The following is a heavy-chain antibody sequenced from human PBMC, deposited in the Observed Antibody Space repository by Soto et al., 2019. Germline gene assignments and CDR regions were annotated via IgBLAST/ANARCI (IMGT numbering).Heavy chain of an antibody. CDR2: IYHSGST. J-gene: IGHJ6*02. CDR3: AIVKDPGGPYYYYGMDV. CDR1: GDSISSPNW. Sequence: SETLSLTCAVSGDSISSPNWWSWVRQPPGKGLEWIGEIYHSGSTNYNPSLKSRVTISVDKSKNQFSLKLSSVTAADTAVYYCAIVKDPGGPYYYYGMDVWGQGTTVTVSS. D-gene: IGHD3-16*02. V-gene: IGHV4-4*02.